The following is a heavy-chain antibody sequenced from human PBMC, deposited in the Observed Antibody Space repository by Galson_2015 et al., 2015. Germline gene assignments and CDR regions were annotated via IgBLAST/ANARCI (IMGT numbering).Heavy chain of an antibody. J-gene: IGHJ5*02. V-gene: IGHV3-23*01. CDR2: ISGRGVGIGST. D-gene: IGHD3-22*01. CDR1: GFTFSTYA. Sequence: SLRLSCAASGFTFSTYAMSWVRQAPGKGLEWVSGISGRGVGIGSTYYADSVKGRFTVSRDNSKNTLYLQMNSLRAEDTAVYFCAQAPFSSGFLQAYWFDPWGHGTLVTVSS. CDR3: AQAPFSSGFLQAYWFDP.